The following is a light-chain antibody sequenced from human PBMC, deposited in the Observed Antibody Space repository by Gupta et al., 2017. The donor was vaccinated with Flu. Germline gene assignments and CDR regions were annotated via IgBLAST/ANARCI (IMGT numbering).Light chain of an antibody. J-gene: IGKJ3*01. Sequence: SPATLSVSPGDRVTRSCRASQSISINLAWYQQKPGRAPRLLIYGAIHRAAGIPERYSGSGSGTEFTLTSTSLQSEDFAVYFCEQYNTWPLFGPGTRVDIK. V-gene: IGKV3-15*01. CDR1: QSISIN. CDR3: EQYNTWPL. CDR2: GAI.